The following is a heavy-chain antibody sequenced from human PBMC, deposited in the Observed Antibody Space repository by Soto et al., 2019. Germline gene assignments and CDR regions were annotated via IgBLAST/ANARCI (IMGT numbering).Heavy chain of an antibody. D-gene: IGHD3-10*01. CDR3: ARLTYGEYGSGTYYFDY. CDR1: GYTFTGYY. V-gene: IGHV1-2*04. Sequence: ASVKVSCKASGYTFTGYYMHWVRQAPGQGLEWMGWINPNSGGTNYAQKFQGWVTMTRDTSISTAYMELSRLRSDDTAVYYCARLTYGEYGSGTYYFDYWGQGTLVTVSS. J-gene: IGHJ4*02. CDR2: INPNSGGT.